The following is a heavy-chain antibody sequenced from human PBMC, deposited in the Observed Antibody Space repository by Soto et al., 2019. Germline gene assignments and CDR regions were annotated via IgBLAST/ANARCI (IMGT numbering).Heavy chain of an antibody. CDR2: IYYSGST. D-gene: IGHD6-13*01. J-gene: IGHJ4*02. CDR3: ARDHSSEY. Sequence: QVQLQESGPGLVKPSETLSLTCTVSGGSISSYYWSWIRQPPGKGLEWIGYIYYSGSTNYNPSLKSRVTISVDTSKNQFSLKLSSVTAADTAVYYCARDHSSEYWGQGTPVTVSS. CDR1: GGSISSYY. V-gene: IGHV4-59*01.